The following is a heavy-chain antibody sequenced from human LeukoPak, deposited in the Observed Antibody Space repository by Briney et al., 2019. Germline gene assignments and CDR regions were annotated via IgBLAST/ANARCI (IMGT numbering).Heavy chain of an antibody. CDR2: VRFRGKT. Sequence: SETLSLTCTVSGGSISSYYWSWIRQPPGKGLEWIGRVRFRGKTTYNPSLKSRVTISVDTSKKQFSLNLSSVTTADTAVYYCARVAGLRYYMDAWGKGTTVTVSS. D-gene: IGHD6-13*01. CDR3: ARVAGLRYYMDA. CDR1: GGSISSYY. J-gene: IGHJ6*03. V-gene: IGHV4-59*01.